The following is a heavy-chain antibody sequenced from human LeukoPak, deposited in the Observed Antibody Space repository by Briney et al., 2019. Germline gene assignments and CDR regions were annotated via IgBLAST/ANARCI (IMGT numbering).Heavy chain of an antibody. Sequence: GGSLRLSCAASGFTFSGSAMHWVRQASGKGLEWVGRIRSKANSYATAYAASVKGRFTISRDDSKNTAYLQMNSLKTEDTAVYYCTRYRITMIVVDINWGQGTLVTVSS. J-gene: IGHJ4*02. D-gene: IGHD3-22*01. CDR2: IRSKANSYAT. CDR3: TRYRITMIVVDIN. CDR1: GFTFSGSA. V-gene: IGHV3-73*01.